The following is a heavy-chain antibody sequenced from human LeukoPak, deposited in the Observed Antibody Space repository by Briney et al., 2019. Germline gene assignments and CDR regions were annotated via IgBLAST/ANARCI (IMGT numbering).Heavy chain of an antibody. D-gene: IGHD2-21*01. CDR1: GFTFSDYY. Sequence: GGSLRLSCAASGFTFSDYYMSWIRQAPGKGLEWVSYISSSGSTIYYADSVKGRFTISRDNAKNSLYLQMNSLRAEDTAVYYCARDLGKQDDWRFYFDYWGQGTLVTVSS. CDR3: ARDLGKQDDWRFYFDY. J-gene: IGHJ4*02. CDR2: ISSSGSTI. V-gene: IGHV3-11*04.